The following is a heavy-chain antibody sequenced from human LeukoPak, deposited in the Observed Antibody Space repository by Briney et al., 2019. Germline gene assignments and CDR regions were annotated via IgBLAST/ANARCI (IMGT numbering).Heavy chain of an antibody. Sequence: PGRSLRLSCAASGFTFSSYGMHWVRQAPGKGLEWVAVISYDGSNKYYADSVKGRFTISRDNAKNSLFLHMNSLRAEDTAVYYCARISNSSSRSFDYWGQGTLVTVSS. V-gene: IGHV3-30*03. J-gene: IGHJ4*02. D-gene: IGHD6-6*01. CDR1: GFTFSSYG. CDR2: ISYDGSNK. CDR3: ARISNSSSRSFDY.